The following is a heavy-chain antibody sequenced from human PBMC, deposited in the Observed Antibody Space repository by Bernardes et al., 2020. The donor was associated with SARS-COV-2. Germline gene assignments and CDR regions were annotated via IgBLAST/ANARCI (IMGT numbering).Heavy chain of an antibody. Sequence: GGSLRLSCAASGFTFSSYSMNWVRQAPGKGLEWVSSISSSSSYIYYADSVKGRFTISRDNAKNSLYLQMNSLRAEDTAVYYCASSKSGTRGKHDYWGQGTLVTVSS. CDR3: ASSKSGTRGKHDY. J-gene: IGHJ4*02. CDR1: GFTFSSYS. D-gene: IGHD6-25*01. V-gene: IGHV3-21*01. CDR2: ISSSSSYI.